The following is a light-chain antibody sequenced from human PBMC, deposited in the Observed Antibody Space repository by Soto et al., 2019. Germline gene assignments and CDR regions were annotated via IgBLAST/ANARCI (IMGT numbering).Light chain of an antibody. V-gene: IGKV3-20*01. CDR1: QSVSSSS. J-gene: IGKJ1*01. CDR2: GAS. Sequence: ELVLTQSPGTLSLSPGERATLSCRASQSVSSSSLAWYQQKPGQAPRLLIYGASSRATGIPDRFSGSVSGTDFTLTISRLEPEDFAVYYCQQYGSSRTWTFGQGTKVDIK. CDR3: QQYGSSRTWT.